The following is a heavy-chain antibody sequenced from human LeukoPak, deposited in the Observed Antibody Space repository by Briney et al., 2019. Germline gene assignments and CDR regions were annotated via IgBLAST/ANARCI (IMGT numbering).Heavy chain of an antibody. J-gene: IGHJ5*02. CDR1: GYTFTSYD. CDR2: MNPNSGNT. V-gene: IGHV1-8*02. CDR3: ARGDSSGYYGGANWFDP. Sequence: ASVKVSCKAPGYTFTSYDINWVRQATGQGLEWMGWMNPNSGNTGYAQKFQGGVTMTRNTSISTAYMELSSLRSEDTAVYYCARGDSSGYYGGANWFDPWGQGTLVTVSS. D-gene: IGHD3-22*01.